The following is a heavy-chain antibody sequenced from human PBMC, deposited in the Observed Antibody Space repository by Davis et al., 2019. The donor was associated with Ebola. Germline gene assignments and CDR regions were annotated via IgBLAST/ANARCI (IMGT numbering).Heavy chain of an antibody. CDR2: ISSSSSYI. CDR3: ARDFTMLVVVEGMDV. J-gene: IGHJ6*04. Sequence: GESLKTSCAAPGFTFSSYWMNWVRQAPGKGLEWVSSISSSSSYIYYADSVKGRFTISRDNAKNSLYLQMNSLTADETAVYYCARDFTMLVVVEGMDVWGKGTTVTVSS. CDR1: GFTFSSYW. V-gene: IGHV3-21*01. D-gene: IGHD3-22*01.